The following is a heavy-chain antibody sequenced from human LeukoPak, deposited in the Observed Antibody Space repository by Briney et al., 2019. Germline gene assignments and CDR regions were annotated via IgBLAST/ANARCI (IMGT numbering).Heavy chain of an antibody. J-gene: IGHJ4*02. CDR3: TRKYSSSWQTGTCIDY. CDR1: GFTFGDYA. D-gene: IGHD6-13*01. CDR2: IRSKAYGGTT. Sequence: PGGSLRLSCTASGFTFGDYAMSWVRQAPGKGLEWVGFIRSKAYGGTTEYAASVKGRFTISRDDSKSIAYLQMNSLKTEDTAVYYFTRKYSSSWQTGTCIDYWGQGTLVTVSS. V-gene: IGHV3-49*04.